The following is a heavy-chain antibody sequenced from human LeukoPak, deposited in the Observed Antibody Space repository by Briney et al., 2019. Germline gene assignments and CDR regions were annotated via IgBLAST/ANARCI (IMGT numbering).Heavy chain of an antibody. CDR3: ARASNCISSTCSVDY. D-gene: IGHD2/OR15-2a*01. V-gene: IGHV3-33*01. CDR1: GFTFSSYG. Sequence: GGSLRLSCAASGFTFSSYGMHWVRQAPGKGLEGVALIWYGGSNKYYADSVKGRSTISRDNSKSTLYVQMNSLRAEDTAVYYCARASNCISSTCSVDYWGQGTLVTVSS. CDR2: IWYGGSNK. J-gene: IGHJ4*02.